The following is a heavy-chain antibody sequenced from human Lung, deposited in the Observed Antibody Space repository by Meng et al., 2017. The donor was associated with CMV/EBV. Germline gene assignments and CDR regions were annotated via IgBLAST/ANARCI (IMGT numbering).Heavy chain of an antibody. J-gene: IGHJ6*02. CDR3: AKVDSDTLMVPYYYYPMDV. CDR1: GITVSSYG. V-gene: IGHV3-30*02. D-gene: IGHD5-18*01. CDR2: IRYDGTNK. Sequence: GGSLKIXXAASGITVSSYGIHWVRQAPGKGLEWVAFIRYDGTNKHYADSVTGRFSVSRDNSRNMVYLQMNSLSAEDTAVYHCAKVDSDTLMVPYYYYPMDVWGQGXTVTVSS.